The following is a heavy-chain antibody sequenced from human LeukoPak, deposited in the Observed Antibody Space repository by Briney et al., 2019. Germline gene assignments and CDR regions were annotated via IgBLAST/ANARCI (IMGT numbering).Heavy chain of an antibody. CDR1: GGSISSGGYY. Sequence: SETLSLTCTVSGGSISSGGYYWTWIRQHPGKGLEWIGYIYYGGSTYYNPSLKSRVTISVDTSKNQFSLQLNSVTAADTAVYFCASPAPYESSGYYKLWGQGTLVTASS. D-gene: IGHD3-22*01. CDR3: ASPAPYESSGYYKL. V-gene: IGHV4-31*03. J-gene: IGHJ4*02. CDR2: IYYGGST.